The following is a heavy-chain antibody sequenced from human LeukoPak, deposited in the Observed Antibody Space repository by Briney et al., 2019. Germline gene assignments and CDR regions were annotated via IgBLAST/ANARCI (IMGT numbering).Heavy chain of an antibody. CDR1: GFTFSNYA. CDR2: VSGSGGRT. J-gene: IGHJ4*02. D-gene: IGHD6-19*01. Sequence: PGGSLRLSCAASGFTFSNYAMNWVRQAPGKGLEWVSAVSGSGGRTYYGDCVKGRFTISRDNSKNTLYLQMNSLRAEDTAVYYCAKGRWEGSGYLDYWGQGILVTVSS. V-gene: IGHV3-23*01. CDR3: AKGRWEGSGYLDY.